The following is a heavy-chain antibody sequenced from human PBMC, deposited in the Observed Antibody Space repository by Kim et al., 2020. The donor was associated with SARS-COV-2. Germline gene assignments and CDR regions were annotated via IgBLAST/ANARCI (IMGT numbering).Heavy chain of an antibody. CDR2: IYYSGST. D-gene: IGHD3-22*01. CDR3: ARARITMIVVVTHFDY. J-gene: IGHJ4*02. CDR1: GGSISSGGYY. V-gene: IGHV4-31*03. Sequence: SETLSLTCTVSGGSISSGGYYWSWIRQHPGKGLEWIGYIYYSGSTYYNPSLKSRVTISVDTSKNQFSLKLSSVTAADTAVYYCARARITMIVVVTHFDYWPGNPGHRLL.